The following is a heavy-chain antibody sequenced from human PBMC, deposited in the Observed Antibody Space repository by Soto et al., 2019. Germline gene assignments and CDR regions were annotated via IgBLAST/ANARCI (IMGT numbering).Heavy chain of an antibody. CDR3: AKDRDYSSSWYGIRGYYGMDV. CDR1: GFTFSSYG. D-gene: IGHD6-13*01. J-gene: IGHJ6*02. Sequence: QVQLVESGGGVVQPGRSLRLSCAASGFTFSSYGMHWVRQAPGKGLEWVAVISYDGSNKYYADSVKGRFTISRDNSKNTLYLQMNSLRAEDTAVYYCAKDRDYSSSWYGIRGYYGMDVWGQGTTVTVSS. CDR2: ISYDGSNK. V-gene: IGHV3-30*18.